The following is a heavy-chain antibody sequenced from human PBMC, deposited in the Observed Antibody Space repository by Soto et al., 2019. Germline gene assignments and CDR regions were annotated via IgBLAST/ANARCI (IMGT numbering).Heavy chain of an antibody. V-gene: IGHV3-9*01. D-gene: IGHD5-18*01. CDR3: AKDRKTPMVTCIFDY. J-gene: IGHJ4*01. CDR1: GFTFGDYA. Sequence: GGSLRLSCAASGFTFGDYAMHWVRQVPGRGLEWVSGVSWTNISFGYADSVKGRFTISRDNAKNFLYLQMNSLRREDTAFYYYAKDRKTPMVTCIFDYWGHGTMVTFSS. CDR2: VSWTNISF.